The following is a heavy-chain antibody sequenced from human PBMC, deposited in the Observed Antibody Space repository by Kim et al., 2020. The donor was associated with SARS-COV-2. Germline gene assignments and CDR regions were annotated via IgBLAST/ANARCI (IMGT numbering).Heavy chain of an antibody. CDR2: IYSGGST. V-gene: IGHV3-53*01. Sequence: GGSLRLSCVASGFTVSSNYMSWVRQAPGKGLEWVSVIYSGGSTYYADSVKGRFTISRDNSKNTLYLQMNSLRAEDTAVYYCARDEDYYYGMDVWGQGTTVTVSS. J-gene: IGHJ6*02. CDR1: GFTVSSNY. CDR3: ARDEDYYYGMDV.